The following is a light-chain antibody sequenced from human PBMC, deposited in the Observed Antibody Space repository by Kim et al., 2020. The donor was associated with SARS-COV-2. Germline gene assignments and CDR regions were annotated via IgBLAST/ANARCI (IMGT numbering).Light chain of an antibody. CDR2: RDT. J-gene: IGLJ3*02. CDR1: SNNVGHQG. CDR3: SAWDSSLSSWV. Sequence: RQTATLTWTGTSNNVGHQGAAWLQQHQGHPPKLLSYRDTNRPSGISERLSASRSGSTASLTITGLQPEDEADYYCSAWDSSLSSWVFGGGTQLTVL. V-gene: IGLV10-54*01.